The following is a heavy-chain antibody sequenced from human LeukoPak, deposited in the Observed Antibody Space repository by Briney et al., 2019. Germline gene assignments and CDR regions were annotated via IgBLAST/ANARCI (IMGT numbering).Heavy chain of an antibody. CDR1: GYTFTSYY. CDR2: INPSGGST. D-gene: IGHD3-22*01. Sequence: GASVKVSCKASGYTFTSYYMHWVRQAPGQGLEWMGIINPSGGSTSYAQKFQGRVTMTRDTSTSTVYMELSSLRSEDTAVYYCARDHAYYYDSSGYYYFDYWGQGTLVTVSS. CDR3: ARDHAYYYDSSGYYYFDY. V-gene: IGHV1-46*01. J-gene: IGHJ4*02.